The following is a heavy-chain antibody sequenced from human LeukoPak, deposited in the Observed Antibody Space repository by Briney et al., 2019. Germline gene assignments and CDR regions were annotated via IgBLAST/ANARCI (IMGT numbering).Heavy chain of an antibody. D-gene: IGHD4-17*01. CDR3: ARGYDYGDYVGDFDY. V-gene: IGHV1-18*01. CDR2: ITTYNGNT. J-gene: IGHJ4*02. CDR1: GYTFTSYP. Sequence: ASVTVSFKASGYTFTSYPISWVRQAPGQGLEWMGWITTYNGNTHYAQKLQGRVTMTTETSTSTAYMDLRGLRSDDTAVYYCARGYDYGDYVGDFDYWGQGTLVTVSS.